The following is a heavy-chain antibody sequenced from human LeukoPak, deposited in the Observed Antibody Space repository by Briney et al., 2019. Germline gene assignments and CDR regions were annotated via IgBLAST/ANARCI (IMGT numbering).Heavy chain of an antibody. CDR1: GYTFTDHY. V-gene: IGHV1-2*02. CDR2: INPNSGGT. J-gene: IGHJ5*02. Sequence: ASVTVSCKASGYTFTDHYMHWVRQAPGQGLEWMGWINPNSGGTKYAQKFQGRVTLTRDTSISTAYMELSRLRCDDTAVYYCARSYDFWSGPPFDPWGQGTLVTVSS. D-gene: IGHD3-3*01. CDR3: ARSYDFWSGPPFDP.